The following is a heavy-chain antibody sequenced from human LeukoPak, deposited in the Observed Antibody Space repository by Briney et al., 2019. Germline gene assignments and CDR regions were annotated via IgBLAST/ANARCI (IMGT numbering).Heavy chain of an antibody. CDR1: GGSFSGYH. Sequence: SETLSLTCAVYGGSFSGYHWSWIRQPPGKGLEWIGEINHSGSTNYNPSLKSRVTMSIDTSKNQFSLQLSSVTAADTAVYYCARRIYGYDFPYWGQGTLVTVSS. CDR2: INHSGST. J-gene: IGHJ4*02. V-gene: IGHV4-34*01. CDR3: ARRIYGYDFPY. D-gene: IGHD5-12*01.